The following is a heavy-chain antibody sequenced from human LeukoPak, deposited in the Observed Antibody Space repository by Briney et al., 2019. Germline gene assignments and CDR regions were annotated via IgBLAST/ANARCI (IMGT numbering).Heavy chain of an antibody. V-gene: IGHV5-10-1*01. CDR2: IDPSDSYT. Sequence: PGESLKISCKGSGYSFTSYWISWGRQMPGKGLEWMGRIDPSDSYTNYSPSFQGHVTISADKSISTAYLQWSSLKASDTAMYYCAPHRGGLEDLTFDPWGQGTLVTVSS. J-gene: IGHJ5*02. D-gene: IGHD3-10*01. CDR1: GYSFTSYW. CDR3: APHRGGLEDLTFDP.